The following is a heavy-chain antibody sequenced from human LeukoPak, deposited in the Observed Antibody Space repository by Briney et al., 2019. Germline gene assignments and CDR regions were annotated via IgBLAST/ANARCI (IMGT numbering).Heavy chain of an antibody. V-gene: IGHV3-7*05. CDR3: ARHLIGDTNGYYLGTYEH. CDR1: GFIFSNYW. D-gene: IGHD3-22*01. Sequence: GGSLRLSCAASGFIFSNYWMSWVHQAPGKGPEWVANIKPDGSEKYYVDSVKGRFTISRDNAKNSLFLQMNSLRAEDTALYYCARHLIGDTNGYYLGTYEHWGQGSLVTVSS. CDR2: IKPDGSEK. J-gene: IGHJ4*02.